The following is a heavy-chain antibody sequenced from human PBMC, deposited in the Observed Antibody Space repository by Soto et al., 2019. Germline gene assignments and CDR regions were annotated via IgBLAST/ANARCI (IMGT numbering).Heavy chain of an antibody. V-gene: IGHV4-34*01. CDR1: VDSFSGYY. D-gene: IGHD3-22*01. Sequence: SETLSLTYAVYVDSFSGYYWSSIRQPPGKGLEWIGEINHSGSTNYNPSLKSRVTISVDTSKSQFSLKLSSVTAADTAVYYCARGQRIGIITTWFDYWGQGTLVTVS. J-gene: IGHJ4*01. CDR2: INHSGST. CDR3: ARGQRIGIITTWFDY.